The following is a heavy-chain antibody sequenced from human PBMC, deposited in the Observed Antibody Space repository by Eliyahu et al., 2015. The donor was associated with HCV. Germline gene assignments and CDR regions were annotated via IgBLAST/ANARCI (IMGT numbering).Heavy chain of an antibody. CDR2: ISGNGEAT. J-gene: IGHJ2*01. CDR3: ARVPDGWFFDL. V-gene: IGHV3-23*04. D-gene: IGHD5-24*01. Sequence: EVQLVESGGGLVQPGGSLRLSCAASGFTFSTYAMTWVRQAPGKGLGFVSGISGNGEATYHAGSVKGRFTISRDKSKNTVFLQLNSLRAEDTAVYYCARVPDGWFFDLWGRGTLVTVSS. CDR1: GFTFSTYA.